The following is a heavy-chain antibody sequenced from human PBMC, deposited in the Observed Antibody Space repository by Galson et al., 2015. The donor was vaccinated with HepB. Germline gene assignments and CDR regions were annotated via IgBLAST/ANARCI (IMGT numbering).Heavy chain of an antibody. CDR1: GFTFSSYS. D-gene: IGHD3-3*01. J-gene: IGHJ6*02. Sequence: SLRLSCAASGFTFSSYSMNWVRQAPGKGLEWVSSISSSSSYIYYADSVKGRFTISRDNAKNSLYLQMNSLRAEDTAVYYCARDQYYDFWSGYYTVYYYYYYGMDVWGQGTTVTVSS. V-gene: IGHV3-21*01. CDR3: ARDQYYDFWSGYYTVYYYYYYGMDV. CDR2: ISSSSSYI.